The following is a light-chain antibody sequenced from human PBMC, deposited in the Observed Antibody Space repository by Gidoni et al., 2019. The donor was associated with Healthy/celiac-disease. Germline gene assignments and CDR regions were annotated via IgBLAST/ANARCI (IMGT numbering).Light chain of an antibody. J-gene: IGLJ2*01. CDR1: NIGSKS. CDR3: QVWDSSSDHPHVV. V-gene: IGLV3-21*02. Sequence: SYVLTQPPSVSVAPGQTARITCGGNNIGSKSVHWYQQKPGQAPVLVVYDDSDRPSGSPERFSGSNSGNTATLTISRVEAGDEADYYCQVWDSSSDHPHVVFGGGTKLTVL. CDR2: DDS.